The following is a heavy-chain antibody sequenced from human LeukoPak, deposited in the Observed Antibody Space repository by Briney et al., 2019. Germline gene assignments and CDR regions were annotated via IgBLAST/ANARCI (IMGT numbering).Heavy chain of an antibody. Sequence: GGSLRLSCAASGFTFSSYGMHWVRQAPGKGLEWVAVISYDGSNKYYADSVKGRFTISRDNSKNTLYLQMNSLRAEDTAVYYCASITQYSSGWFELDYWGQGTLVTVSS. V-gene: IGHV3-30*03. CDR1: GFTFSSYG. CDR2: ISYDGSNK. CDR3: ASITQYSSGWFELDY. D-gene: IGHD6-19*01. J-gene: IGHJ4*02.